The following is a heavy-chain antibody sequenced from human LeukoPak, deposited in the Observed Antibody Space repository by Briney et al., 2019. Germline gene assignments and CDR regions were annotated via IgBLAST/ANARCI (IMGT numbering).Heavy chain of an antibody. CDR2: ITSSGRYI. CDR1: GFTLSSYS. D-gene: IGHD3-10*01. CDR3: AKDRNLGVRGVWLDY. V-gene: IGHV3-21*04. J-gene: IGHJ4*02. Sequence: PGGSLRLSCAASGFTLSSYSMNWVRQAPGKGLEWVSSITSSGRYIYYADSVKGRFTISRDNAKNSLYLQMNSLRAEDTALYYCAKDRNLGVRGVWLDYWGQGTLVTVSS.